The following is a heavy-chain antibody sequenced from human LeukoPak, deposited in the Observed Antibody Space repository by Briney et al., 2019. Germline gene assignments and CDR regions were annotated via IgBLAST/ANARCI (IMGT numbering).Heavy chain of an antibody. J-gene: IGHJ4*02. CDR2: ISGSGGGT. V-gene: IGHV3-23*01. CDR1: GFTFSSYA. Sequence: GGSLRLSCAASGFTFSSYAMTWVRQARGKGLEWVSNISGSGGGTYYADSVKGGFTISRDNSKNTVYLQMNSLRAEDTAVYYCAKLHSSSWYNPTDYWGQGTLVTVSS. D-gene: IGHD6-13*01. CDR3: AKLHSSSWYNPTDY.